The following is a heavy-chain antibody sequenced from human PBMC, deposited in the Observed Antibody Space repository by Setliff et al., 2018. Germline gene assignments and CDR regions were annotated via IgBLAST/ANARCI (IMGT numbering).Heavy chain of an antibody. D-gene: IGHD3-9*01. V-gene: IGHV3-48*03. J-gene: IGHJ4*02. CDR2: ISSSGSTI. Sequence: RLSCAASGFTFSSCEMNWVRQAPGKGLEWVSYISSSGSTIYYADSVKGRFTISRDNAKNSLYLQMNSLRAEDTAVYYCACPDILTGLYDYWGQGTLVTVSS. CDR3: ACPDILTGLYDY. CDR1: GFTFSSCE.